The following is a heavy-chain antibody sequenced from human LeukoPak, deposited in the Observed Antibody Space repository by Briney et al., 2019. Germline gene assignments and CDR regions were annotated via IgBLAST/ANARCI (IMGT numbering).Heavy chain of an antibody. CDR3: AKEGGSAYYDILTGYFLPNYFDY. V-gene: IGHV3-9*01. CDR1: GFTFDDYA. CDR2: VSWNSGSI. D-gene: IGHD3-9*01. Sequence: PGGSLRLPCAASGFTFDDYAMHWVRQAPGKGLEWVSGVSWNSGSIGYVDSVKGRFTISRDNAKNSLYLQMNSLRAEDTALYYCAKEGGSAYYDILTGYFLPNYFDYWGQGTLVTVSS. J-gene: IGHJ4*02.